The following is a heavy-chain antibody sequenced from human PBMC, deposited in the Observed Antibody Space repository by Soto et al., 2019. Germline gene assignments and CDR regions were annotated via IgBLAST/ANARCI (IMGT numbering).Heavy chain of an antibody. CDR1: GGSISSSSYY. Sequence: SETLSLTWTVSGGSISSSSYYWGWIRQPPGKGLEWIGSIYYSGSTYYNPSLKSRVTISVDTSKNQFSLKLSSVTAAGTAVYYCARRLYYDSSGFEGGGMDVWGQGTTVTVSS. D-gene: IGHD3-22*01. V-gene: IGHV4-39*01. J-gene: IGHJ6*02. CDR2: IYYSGST. CDR3: ARRLYYDSSGFEGGGMDV.